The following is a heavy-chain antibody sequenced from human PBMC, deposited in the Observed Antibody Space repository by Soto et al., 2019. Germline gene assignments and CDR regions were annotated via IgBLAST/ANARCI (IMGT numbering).Heavy chain of an antibody. D-gene: IGHD1-26*01. CDR3: VRDLWSNGNWFDP. J-gene: IGHJ5*02. CDR1: GFTFSSYW. Sequence: PGGSLRLSCAASGFTFSSYWMHWVRQAPGKGLVWVSRINTDGSSTTYADSVKGRFTISRDNAWNTVDLQMNSLRVEDTAVYYCVRDLWSNGNWFDPWGQGTLVTVSS. V-gene: IGHV3-74*01. CDR2: INTDGSST.